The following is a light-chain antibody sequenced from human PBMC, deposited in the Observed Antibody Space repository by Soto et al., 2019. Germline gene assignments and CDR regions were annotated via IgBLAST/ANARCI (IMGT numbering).Light chain of an antibody. CDR1: QSVLYSPNNKNY. CDR3: QQYYSNPWT. CDR2: WAS. J-gene: IGKJ1*01. V-gene: IGKV4-1*01. Sequence: DIVMTQSPDSLAVSLGERATINCKSSQSVLYSPNNKNYLAWYQHKPGQPPKMLIYWASIRESGVPDRFSGSGSGTDFTLTISSLQSEDVAVYYCQQYYSNPWTFGQGTKVDIK.